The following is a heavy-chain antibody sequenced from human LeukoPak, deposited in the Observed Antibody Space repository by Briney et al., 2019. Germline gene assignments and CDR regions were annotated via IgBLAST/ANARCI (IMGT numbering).Heavy chain of an antibody. Sequence: GGSLRLSCAASGFTFNDYGMSWVRQAPGKGLEWVSGINWNGGRTGYADSMKGRFIISRDNAKNSRYLQVNSLRAEDTALYYCARNFGGGDSSGPYYWGQGTLVTVSS. D-gene: IGHD3-22*01. CDR1: GFTFNDYG. CDR2: INWNGGRT. V-gene: IGHV3-20*04. J-gene: IGHJ4*02. CDR3: ARNFGGGDSSGPYY.